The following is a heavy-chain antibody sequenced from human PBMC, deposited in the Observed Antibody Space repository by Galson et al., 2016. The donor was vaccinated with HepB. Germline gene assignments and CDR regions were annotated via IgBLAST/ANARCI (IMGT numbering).Heavy chain of an antibody. CDR1: GFTFSDYW. V-gene: IGHV3-7*03. J-gene: IGHJ4*02. Sequence: SLRLSCAASGFTFSDYWMTWVRQAPGKGLEWVANINQDGSAKYHVDSVKGRFTISRDNSKNTLYLQMNSLRAEDMAIYHCVNPVPSDSNILNGYLFHWGQGTLVTVSS. CDR3: VNPVPSDSNILNGYLFH. CDR2: INQDGSAK. D-gene: IGHD3-9*01.